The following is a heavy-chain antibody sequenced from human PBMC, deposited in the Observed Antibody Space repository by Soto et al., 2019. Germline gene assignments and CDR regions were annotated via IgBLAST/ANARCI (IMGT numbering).Heavy chain of an antibody. CDR3: ARNYYDSSGYYFKFDY. V-gene: IGHV1-46*01. D-gene: IGHD3-22*01. CDR1: GYTFTSYY. J-gene: IGHJ4*02. Sequence: GASVKVSCKASGYTFTSYYMHWVRQAPGQGLEWMGIINPSGGSTSYAQKFQGRVTMTRDTSTSTVYMELSSLRSEDTAVYYCARNYYDSSGYYFKFDYWGQGTLVTVSS. CDR2: INPSGGST.